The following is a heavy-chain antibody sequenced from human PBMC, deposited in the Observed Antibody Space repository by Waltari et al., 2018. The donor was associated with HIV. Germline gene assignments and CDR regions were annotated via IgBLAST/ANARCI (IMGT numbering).Heavy chain of an antibody. Sequence: QVQLQQWGAGLLKPSETLSLTCAVSGGSFSGYYWSWIRQPPGQGREWIGEINHSGSTNYNPSLKSRVTISVDTSKNQFSLKLSSVTAADTAVYYCARYCSGGSPHLTLYYYYGMDVWGQGTTVTVSS. D-gene: IGHD2-15*01. V-gene: IGHV4-34*01. CDR1: GGSFSGYY. CDR2: INHSGST. J-gene: IGHJ6*02. CDR3: ARYCSGGSPHLTLYYYYGMDV.